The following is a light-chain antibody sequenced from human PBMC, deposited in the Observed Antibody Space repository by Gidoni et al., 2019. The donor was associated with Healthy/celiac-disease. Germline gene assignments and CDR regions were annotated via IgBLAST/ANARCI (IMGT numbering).Light chain of an antibody. CDR3: MQSLQSPRT. CDR2: VGS. J-gene: IGKJ1*01. CDR1: QSLLHSNGYNY. Sequence: SVMTQSTRALPVTPGEPASISCRSSQSLLHSNGYNYLHWYLQKPGQSPQFRIFVGSNRASWVPDRFSGSVSGTDFTLKISRVEAEDVGVYYCMQSLQSPRTFGQGTKVEIK. V-gene: IGKV2-28*01.